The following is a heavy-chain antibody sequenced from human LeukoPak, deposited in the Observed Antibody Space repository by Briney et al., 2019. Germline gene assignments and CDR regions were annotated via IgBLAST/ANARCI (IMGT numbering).Heavy chain of an antibody. Sequence: SVKVSCKVSGYTLTELSMHWVRQAPGQGLEWMGGIIPLFGTADYAQKFQGRVTITADESTSTAYMELSSLRLEDTAVYYCARDLLGSASSYSSGAWDYWGQGTLVTVSS. J-gene: IGHJ4*02. CDR3: ARDLLGSASSYSSGAWDY. D-gene: IGHD3-22*01. V-gene: IGHV1-69*13. CDR1: GYTLTELS. CDR2: IIPLFGTA.